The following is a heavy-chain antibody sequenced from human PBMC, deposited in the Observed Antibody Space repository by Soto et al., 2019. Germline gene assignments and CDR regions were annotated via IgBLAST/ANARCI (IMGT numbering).Heavy chain of an antibody. CDR3: ARERYDLYYYYGMDV. CDR1: GDSVSRNSAA. D-gene: IGHD5-12*01. Sequence: SQTLSLTCAISGDSVSRNSAAWNWLRQSPSRGLEWLGRTYYRSKWYNDYAVTVKSRTTINPDTSKNQYSLQLNSVTPEDTAVYYCARERYDLYYYYGMDVWGQGTTVTVSS. V-gene: IGHV6-1*01. J-gene: IGHJ6*02. CDR2: TYYRSKWYN.